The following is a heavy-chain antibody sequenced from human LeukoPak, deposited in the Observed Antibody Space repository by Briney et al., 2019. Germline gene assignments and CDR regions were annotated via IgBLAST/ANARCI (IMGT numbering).Heavy chain of an antibody. CDR1: GGSVGGSY. Sequence: SETLSLTCTVSGGSVGGSYWTWIRQPPGGGLQWIGFIFSSGGTNYNPSLKSRVAISTDTPKNQVSLRVTSVTAADTAVYYCATGGAYTSGWYNIWGQGTLVSVSS. J-gene: IGHJ4*02. CDR3: ATGGAYTSGWYNI. CDR2: IFSSGGT. V-gene: IGHV4-4*09. D-gene: IGHD6-19*01.